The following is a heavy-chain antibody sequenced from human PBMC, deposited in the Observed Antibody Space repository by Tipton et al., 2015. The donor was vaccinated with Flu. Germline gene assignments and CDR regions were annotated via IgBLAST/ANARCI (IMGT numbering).Heavy chain of an antibody. J-gene: IGHJ6*02. CDR1: GYSFTSYW. D-gene: IGHD2-2*01. V-gene: IGHV5-51*01. CDR2: IYPGDSDT. Sequence: MQLVQSGAEAKKPGESLKISCKGSGYSFTSYWIGWVRQMPGKGLEWMGIIYPGDSDTRYSPSFQGQVTISADKSISTAYLQWSSRKASDTAMYYCAGRGVTSRYYYYFGMDVWGQGTTATVSS. CDR3: AGRGVTSRYYYYFGMDV.